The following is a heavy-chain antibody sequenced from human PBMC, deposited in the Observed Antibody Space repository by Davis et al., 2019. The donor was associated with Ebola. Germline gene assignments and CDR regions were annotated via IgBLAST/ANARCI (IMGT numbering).Heavy chain of an antibody. V-gene: IGHV4-59*01. J-gene: IGHJ4*02. Sequence: PSETLSLTCTVSGGSISSYYWSWIRQPPGKGLEWIGYIYYSGSTNYNPSLKSRVTISVDTSKNQFSLKLSSVTAADTAVYYCARGGPYCSSTSCYTPYYFDYWGQGTLVTVSS. CDR2: IYYSGST. CDR1: GGSISSYY. D-gene: IGHD2-2*02. CDR3: ARGGPYCSSTSCYTPYYFDY.